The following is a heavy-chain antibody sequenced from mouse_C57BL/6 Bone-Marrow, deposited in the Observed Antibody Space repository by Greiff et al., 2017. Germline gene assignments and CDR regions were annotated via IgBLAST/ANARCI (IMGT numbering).Heavy chain of an antibody. V-gene: IGHV1-81*01. D-gene: IGHD2-3*01. Sequence: QVQLQQSGAELARPGASVKLSCKASGYTFTSYGISWVKQRTGQGLEWIGEIYPRSGNTYYNEKFKGKATLTADKSSSTAYMELRSLTSEDSAVYFCASDGYYRPWFAYWGQGTLVTVSA. CDR1: GYTFTSYG. CDR2: IYPRSGNT. J-gene: IGHJ3*01. CDR3: ASDGYYRPWFAY.